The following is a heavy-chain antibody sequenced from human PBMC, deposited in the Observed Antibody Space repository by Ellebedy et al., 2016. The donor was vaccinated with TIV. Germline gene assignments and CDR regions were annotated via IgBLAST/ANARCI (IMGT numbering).Heavy chain of an antibody. CDR1: GFIFNNYW. V-gene: IGHV3-7*01. CDR2: IKEDGSEK. J-gene: IGHJ4*02. D-gene: IGHD2-15*01. CDR3: ARAIGAGDGK. Sequence: GGSLRLSXAASGFIFNNYWMSWVRQAPGKGLEWVANIKEDGSEKYYVDSVKGRFTISRDNAKNSLYLQMNSLRTEDTAVYYCARAIGAGDGKWGQGALVTVSS.